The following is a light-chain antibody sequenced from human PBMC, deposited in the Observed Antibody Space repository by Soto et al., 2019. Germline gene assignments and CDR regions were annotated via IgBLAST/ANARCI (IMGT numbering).Light chain of an antibody. V-gene: IGLV3-21*04. Sequence: SYELTQPPSVSVAPGQTAWVTCGGNNIVAKSVHWYQQKPGQAPVVVISSETDRPSGIPERFSGSNSGNTATLTISRVEAGDEADYYCQVWDSSSGHHVVFGGGTELTVL. CDR2: SET. CDR3: QVWDSSSGHHVV. CDR1: NIVAKS. J-gene: IGLJ2*01.